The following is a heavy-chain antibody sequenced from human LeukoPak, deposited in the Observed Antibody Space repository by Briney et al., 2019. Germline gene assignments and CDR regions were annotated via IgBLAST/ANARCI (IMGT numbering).Heavy chain of an antibody. Sequence: ASTKVSCKASGYTFTGYYLHWARQAPGQGLEWMGWINPDSGDTNYAQKFQGRVTMTSDTSITTAYMELTRLIFDDTAVYYCARGSGIAAGGTRGKDYWGQGVLVTVSS. V-gene: IGHV1-2*02. CDR3: ARGSGIAAGGTRGKDY. D-gene: IGHD6-13*01. J-gene: IGHJ4*02. CDR2: INPDSGDT. CDR1: GYTFTGYY.